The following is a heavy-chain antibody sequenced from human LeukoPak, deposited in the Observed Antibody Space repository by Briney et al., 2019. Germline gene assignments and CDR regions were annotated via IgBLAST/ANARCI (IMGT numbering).Heavy chain of an antibody. V-gene: IGHV5-51*01. J-gene: IGHJ6*02. D-gene: IGHD2-2*01. CDR3: ARRDGYCSSTSCYADYYYGMDV. Sequence: GESLKISCKTSGYSFTTNWIGWVRQMPGKGLEWMGIIYPGDSDTTYSPSFQGQVTISADKSISTAYLQWSSLKASDTAMYYCARRDGYCSSTSCYADYYYGMDVWGQGTTVTVSS. CDR1: GYSFTTNW. CDR2: IYPGDSDT.